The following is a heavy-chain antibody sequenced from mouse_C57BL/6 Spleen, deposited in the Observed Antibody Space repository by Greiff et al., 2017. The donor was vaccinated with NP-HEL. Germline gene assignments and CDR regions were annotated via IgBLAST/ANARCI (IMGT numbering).Heavy chain of an antibody. CDR2: INPYNGDT. Sequence: VQLKQSGPELVKPGDSVKISCKASGYSFTGYFMNWVMQSHGKSLEWIGRINPYNGDTFYNQKFKGKATLTVDKSSSTAHKELRSLTSEDSAVYYCARGENDYDGFAWFAYWGQGTLVTVSA. V-gene: IGHV1-20*01. J-gene: IGHJ3*01. CDR3: ARGENDYDGFAWFAY. CDR1: GYSFTGYF. D-gene: IGHD2-4*01.